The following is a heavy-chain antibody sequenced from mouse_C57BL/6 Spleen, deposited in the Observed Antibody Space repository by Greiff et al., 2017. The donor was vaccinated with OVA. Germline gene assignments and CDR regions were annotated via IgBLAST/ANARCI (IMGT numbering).Heavy chain of an antibody. Sequence: EVHLVESGGGLVQPGGSLSLSCAASGFTFTDYYMSWVRQPPGKALEWLGFIRNKANGYTTEYSASVKGRFTISRDNSQSILYLQMNALRAEDRATYCCARYGIRQGFAYWGQGTLVTVSA. CDR3: ARYGIRQGFAY. J-gene: IGHJ3*01. V-gene: IGHV7-3*01. D-gene: IGHD2-12*01. CDR2: IRNKANGYTT. CDR1: GFTFTDYY.